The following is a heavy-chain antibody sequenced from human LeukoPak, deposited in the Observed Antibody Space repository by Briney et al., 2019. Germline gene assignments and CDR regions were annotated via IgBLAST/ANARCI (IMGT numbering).Heavy chain of an antibody. D-gene: IGHD1-26*01. CDR2: VFPADSDT. CDR1: GYSLNNYW. V-gene: IGHV5-51*01. Sequence: GESLKISCKVSGYSLNNYWIAWVRQMPGKGLEWMGIVFPADSDTRYSPSFQGQVTISADKSVSTAYLQWSSLKASDTATYYCARYDGGATADSWGQGTLVTVSS. J-gene: IGHJ4*02. CDR3: ARYDGGATADS.